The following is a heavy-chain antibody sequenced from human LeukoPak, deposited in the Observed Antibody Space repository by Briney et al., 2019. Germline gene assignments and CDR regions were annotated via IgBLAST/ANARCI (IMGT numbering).Heavy chain of an antibody. CDR2: INWNGGST. V-gene: IGHV3-20*04. Sequence: PGGSLRLSCAASGFTFDDYGMSWVRQAPGKGLEWVSGINWNGGSTGYAASAKGRFTISRDNAKNSLYLQMNSLRAEDTALYYCARAVWFGEFADAFDIWGQGTMVTVSS. CDR1: GFTFDDYG. D-gene: IGHD3-10*01. J-gene: IGHJ3*02. CDR3: ARAVWFGEFADAFDI.